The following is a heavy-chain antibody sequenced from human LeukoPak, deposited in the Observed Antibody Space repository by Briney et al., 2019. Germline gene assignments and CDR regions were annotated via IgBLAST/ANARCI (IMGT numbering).Heavy chain of an antibody. J-gene: IGHJ4*02. V-gene: IGHV1-2*02. CDR1: GYTFTDYY. D-gene: IGHD2-2*01. CDR2: LNPNSGGT. CDR3: ARDPWTVPAANSPDY. Sequence: GASVKVSCKASGYTFTDYYIHWVRQAPGQGLEWMGWLNPNSGGTDSAQKFQGRVTVTRDTSISTAYMELSSLRSDDTAVYYCARDPWTVPAANSPDYWGQGTLVTVSS.